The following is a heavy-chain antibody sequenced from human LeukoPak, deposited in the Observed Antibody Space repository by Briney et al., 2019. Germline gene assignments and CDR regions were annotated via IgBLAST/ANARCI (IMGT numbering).Heavy chain of an antibody. CDR2: IKSKTDGGTT. CDR3: TTDLKEITIFGVVIDGY. V-gene: IGHV3-15*07. CDR1: GFAFSNAW. D-gene: IGHD3-3*01. J-gene: IGHJ4*02. Sequence: GGSLRLSCAASGFAFSNAWMNWVRQAPGKGLEWVGRIKSKTDGGTTDYAAPVKGRFTISRDDSKNTLYLQMNSLKTEDTAVYYCTTDLKEITIFGVVIDGYWGQGTLVTVSS.